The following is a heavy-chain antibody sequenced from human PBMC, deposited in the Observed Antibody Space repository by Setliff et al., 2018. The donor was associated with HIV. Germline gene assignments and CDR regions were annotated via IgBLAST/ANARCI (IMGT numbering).Heavy chain of an antibody. CDR1: GGPFTSA. Sequence: GASVKVSCKASGGPFTSAFNWVRQVPGQGLEWMGGIIPIFGTANYAQNFGGGVTITADQSTTTSYLQLNSLRFEDTAIYYCASDSPAARFEELEDHYYYFMDVWGKGTTVTVSS. CDR3: ASDSPAARFEELEDHYYYFMDV. V-gene: IGHV1-69*13. J-gene: IGHJ6*03. CDR2: IIPIFGTA. D-gene: IGHD3-10*01.